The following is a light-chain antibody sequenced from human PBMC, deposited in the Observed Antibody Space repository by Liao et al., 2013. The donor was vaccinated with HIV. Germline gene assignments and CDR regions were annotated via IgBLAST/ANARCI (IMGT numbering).Light chain of an antibody. Sequence: SYVLTQPPSVSVAPGKTATITCGGNRIGGKTVHWYQQKPGQAPVVVINYDGDRPSGIPERFSGSNSGDTATLTISRVEAGDEADYYCQVWDRSSDHWVFGGGTKLTVL. V-gene: IGLV3-21*04. CDR1: RIGGKT. J-gene: IGLJ3*02. CDR3: QVWDRSSDHWV. CDR2: YDG.